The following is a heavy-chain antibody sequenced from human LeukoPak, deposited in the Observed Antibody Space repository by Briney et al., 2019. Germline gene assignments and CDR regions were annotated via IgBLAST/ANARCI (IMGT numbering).Heavy chain of an antibody. CDR3: ARGRIAARNWFDP. V-gene: IGHV4-34*01. J-gene: IGHJ5*02. CDR2: INHSGST. D-gene: IGHD6-6*01. CDR1: GGSFSGYY. Sequence: SETLSLTCAVYGGSFSGYYWSWIRQPPGRGLEWIGEINHSGSTNYNPSLKSRVTISVDTSKNQFSLKLSSVTAADTAVYYCARGRIAARNWFDPWGQGTLVTVSS.